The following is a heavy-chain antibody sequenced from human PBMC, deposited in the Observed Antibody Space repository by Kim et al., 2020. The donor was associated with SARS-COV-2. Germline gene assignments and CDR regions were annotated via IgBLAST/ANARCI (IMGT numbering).Heavy chain of an antibody. Sequence: GGSLRLSCAASGFAFSSYAMNWVRQAPGKGLEWVSIIGTGGDGDTYYGNSVKGRFSISRDNSKNTVFLQMTSLRAEDTAVYFCARNLPGAYFDVWGQGTLVTVSS. CDR3: ARNLPGAYFDV. CDR1: GFAFSSYA. D-gene: IGHD3-10*01. CDR2: IGTGGDGDT. J-gene: IGHJ4*02. V-gene: IGHV3-23*01.